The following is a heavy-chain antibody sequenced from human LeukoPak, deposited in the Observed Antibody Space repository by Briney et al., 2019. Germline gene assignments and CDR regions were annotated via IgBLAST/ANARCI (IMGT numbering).Heavy chain of an antibody. CDR1: GFTFSNYA. Sequence: GGSLTLSCAASGFTFSNYAMSWVRQAPGKGLEWVSVISGSGGTTFYADSVKGRFTISRDNSKNTLYLQVNSLRAADTAIYYCAKVQEMDTILPPFHYWGQGTLDPVSS. V-gene: IGHV3-23*01. CDR2: ISGSGGTT. D-gene: IGHD5-24*01. CDR3: AKVQEMDTILPPFHY. J-gene: IGHJ4*02.